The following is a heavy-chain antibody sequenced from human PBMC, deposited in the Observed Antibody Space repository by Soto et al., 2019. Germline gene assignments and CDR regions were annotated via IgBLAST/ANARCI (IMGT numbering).Heavy chain of an antibody. D-gene: IGHD3-10*01. J-gene: IGHJ4*02. CDR1: GSTFSSYA. CDR3: ARDLGLEPTMVRGVMDY. CDR2: ISYDGSNK. Sequence: GGSLRLSCAASGSTFSSYAMHWVRQAPGKGLEWVAVISYDGSNKYYADSVKGRFTISRDNSKNTLYLQMNSLRAEDTAVYYCARDLGLEPTMVRGVMDYWGQGTLVTVSS. V-gene: IGHV3-30-3*01.